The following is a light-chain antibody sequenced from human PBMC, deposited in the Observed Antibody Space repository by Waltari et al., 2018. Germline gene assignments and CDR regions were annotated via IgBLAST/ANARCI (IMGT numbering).Light chain of an antibody. CDR2: DVS. Sequence: QSALTQPASVSGSPGQSITISCTGTSSDVGGYNYVSWYQQHPGKAPKLMIYDVSKRPSGVSNRFSGSKSGNTASLTISGLQAEDEADYYCSSYTSSSIPWVFGTGTKVTVL. CDR3: SSYTSSSIPWV. CDR1: SSDVGGYNY. J-gene: IGLJ1*01. V-gene: IGLV2-14*01.